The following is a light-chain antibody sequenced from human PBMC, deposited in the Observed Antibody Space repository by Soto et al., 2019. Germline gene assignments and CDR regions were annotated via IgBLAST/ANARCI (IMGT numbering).Light chain of an antibody. CDR3: QQYNNWPPWT. Sequence: EIVLTQSPATLSVSPGERATLSCRASQSVSSNLAWYQQKPGQAPRLLIYGASTRATGIAARFSGSGSGTEFTLIISSLQSEDFAVYYCQQYNNWPPWTFGQGTKVEIK. V-gene: IGKV3-15*01. J-gene: IGKJ1*01. CDR2: GAS. CDR1: QSVSSN.